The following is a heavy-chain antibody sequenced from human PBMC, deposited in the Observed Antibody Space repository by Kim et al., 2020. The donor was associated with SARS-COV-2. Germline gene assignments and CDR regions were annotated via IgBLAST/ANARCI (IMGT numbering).Heavy chain of an antibody. CDR1: GFTFSNAW. V-gene: IGHV3-15*01. CDR3: TTAYSGSYLSHYYYAMDV. Sequence: GGSLRLSCAASGFTFSNAWMSWVRQAPGKGLEWVGHIKSKSEGGTADYAAPVKGRFTISRDDSKNTLYLQVNSLKTEDTAVYYCTTAYSGSYLSHYYYAMDVWGQGTTVTVSS. D-gene: IGHD1-26*01. J-gene: IGHJ6*02. CDR2: IKSKSEGGTA.